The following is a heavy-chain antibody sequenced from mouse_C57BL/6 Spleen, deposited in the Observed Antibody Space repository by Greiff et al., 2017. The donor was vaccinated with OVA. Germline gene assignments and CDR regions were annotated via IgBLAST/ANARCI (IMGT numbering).Heavy chain of an antibody. CDR2: IYPGSGST. CDR3: ARESNPYAMDY. CDR1: GYTFTSYW. D-gene: IGHD2-5*01. J-gene: IGHJ4*01. Sequence: QVHVKQPGAELVKPGASVKMSCKASGYTFTSYWITWVKQRPGQGLEWIGDIYPGSGSTNYNEKFKSKATLTVDTTSSTAYMQLSSLTSEDSAVYYCARESNPYAMDYWGQGTSVTVSS. V-gene: IGHV1-55*01.